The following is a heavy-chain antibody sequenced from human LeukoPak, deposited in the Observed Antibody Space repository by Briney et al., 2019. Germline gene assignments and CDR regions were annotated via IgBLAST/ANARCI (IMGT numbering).Heavy chain of an antibody. CDR3: ARDLGYSSSWYYFDY. Sequence: SETLSLTCTVSGGSISSGDYYWSWIRQPAGKGLEWIGRIYTSGSTNYNPSLKSRVTMSVDTSKNQFSLKLSSVTAADTAVYYCARDLGYSSSWYYFDYWGQGTLVTVSS. CDR1: GGSISSGDYY. J-gene: IGHJ4*02. D-gene: IGHD6-13*01. V-gene: IGHV4-61*02. CDR2: IYTSGST.